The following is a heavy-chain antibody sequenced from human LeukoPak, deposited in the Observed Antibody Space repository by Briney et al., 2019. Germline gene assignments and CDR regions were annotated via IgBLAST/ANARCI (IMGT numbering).Heavy chain of an antibody. D-gene: IGHD3-10*01. CDR2: IGTAGDT. CDR3: AKDRGLWFGELLGPHDY. CDR1: GFTFSSYD. J-gene: IGHJ4*02. V-gene: IGHV3-13*01. Sequence: PGGSLRLSCAASGFTFSSYDMHWVRQATGKGLEWVSAIGTAGDTYYPGSVKGRFTISRDNSKNTLYLQMNSLRAEDTAVYYCAKDRGLWFGELLGPHDYWGQGTLVTVSP.